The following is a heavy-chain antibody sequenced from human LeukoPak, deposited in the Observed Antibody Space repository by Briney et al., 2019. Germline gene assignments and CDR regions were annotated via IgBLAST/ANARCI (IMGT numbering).Heavy chain of an antibody. V-gene: IGHV3-33*01. CDR1: GFTFSSYG. CDR2: IWYDGSNK. CDR3: ARQVLRYFDWFPSYYYYYGMDV. D-gene: IGHD3-9*01. Sequence: GGSLRLSCAASGFTFSSYGMHWVRQAPGKGLEWVAVIWYDGSNKYYADSVKGRFTISRDNSKNTLYLQMNSLRAEDTAVYYCARQVLRYFDWFPSYYYYYGMDVWGQGTTVTVSS. J-gene: IGHJ6*02.